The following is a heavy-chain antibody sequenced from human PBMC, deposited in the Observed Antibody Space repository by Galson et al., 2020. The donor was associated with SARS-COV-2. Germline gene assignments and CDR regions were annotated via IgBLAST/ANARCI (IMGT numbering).Heavy chain of an antibody. CDR2: IYHSGST. Sequence: SETLSLTCAVSGGSISSSNWWSWVRQPPGKGLEWIGAIYHSGSTNYNPSLKSRVTISVDKSKNQFSLKLSSVTAADTAVYYCARGGSYIAAAGTSAPNFDYWGQGTLVTVSS. V-gene: IGHV4-4*02. D-gene: IGHD6-13*01. J-gene: IGHJ4*02. CDR3: ARGGSYIAAAGTSAPNFDY. CDR1: GGSISSSNW.